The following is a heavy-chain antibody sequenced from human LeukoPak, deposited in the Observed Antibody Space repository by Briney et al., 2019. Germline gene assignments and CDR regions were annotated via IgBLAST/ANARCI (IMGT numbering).Heavy chain of an antibody. J-gene: IGHJ5*02. D-gene: IGHD4-17*01. V-gene: IGHV5-51*01. Sequence: GESLKISCKGSGYSFTSYWIGWVRQMPGKGLEWMGIIYPGDSDTRYSPSFQGQVTISADKSISIAYLQWSSLKASDTAMYYCARHVHYGDSRDNWFDPWGQGTLVTVSS. CDR2: IYPGDSDT. CDR1: GYSFTSYW. CDR3: ARHVHYGDSRDNWFDP.